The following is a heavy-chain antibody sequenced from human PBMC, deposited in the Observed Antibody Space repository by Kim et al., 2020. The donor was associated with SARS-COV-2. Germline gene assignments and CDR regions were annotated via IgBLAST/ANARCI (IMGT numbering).Heavy chain of an antibody. J-gene: IGHJ4*02. CDR1: GFSLSSYS. Sequence: GGSLRLSCAASGFSLSSYSMGWVRQAPGKGLEWVSFISSYSTTIYYAESVEGRFTISRDNAKHSQHLQMNGLRADDTAVYFCVRAGYKFDSTGYFYYFDLWGQGALAT. CDR3: VRAGYKFDSTGYFYYFDL. D-gene: IGHD3-22*01. V-gene: IGHV3-48*04. CDR2: ISSYSTTI.